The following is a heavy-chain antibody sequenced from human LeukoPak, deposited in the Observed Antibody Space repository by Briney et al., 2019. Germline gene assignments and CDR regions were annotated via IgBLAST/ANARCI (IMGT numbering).Heavy chain of an antibody. D-gene: IGHD5-18*01. CDR1: GFTFSDYY. CDR3: TRDNYSSIDF. J-gene: IGHJ4*02. CDR2: ISSGGSTI. Sequence: PGGSLRLSCAASGFTFSDYYMSWIGQAPGKGLEWVSFISSGGSTIYYEDSVKGRFTISRDNSNNSLYLQMNSLRAEDTAVYYCTRDNYSSIDFWCQGTLITVSS. V-gene: IGHV3-11*01.